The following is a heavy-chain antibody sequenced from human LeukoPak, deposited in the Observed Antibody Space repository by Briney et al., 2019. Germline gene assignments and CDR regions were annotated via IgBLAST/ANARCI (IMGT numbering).Heavy chain of an antibody. V-gene: IGHV1-69*04. J-gene: IGHJ4*02. CDR2: IIPILGIA. CDR1: GGTFSSYA. CDR3: ARVSGHYFDY. Sequence: SVKVSCKASGGTFSSYAISWVRQAPGQGLEWMGRIIPILGIANYAQKFQGRATITADKSTSTAYMELSSLRSEDTAVYYCARVSGHYFDYWGQGTLVTVSS. D-gene: IGHD7-27*01.